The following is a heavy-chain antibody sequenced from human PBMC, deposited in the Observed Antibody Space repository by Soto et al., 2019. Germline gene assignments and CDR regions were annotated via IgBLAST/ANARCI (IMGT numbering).Heavy chain of an antibody. V-gene: IGHV1-18*01. CDR1: GYTLISFG. CDR3: ARDIMIRSRWGYATAPLYTYTGMDV. CDR2: INTYNGDT. D-gene: IGHD3-16*01. J-gene: IGHJ6*02. Sequence: QVQLVQSGPEMMKPGASVKVSCKTSGYTLISFGISWVRLAPGQGLEWMGWINTYNGDTKYAQKFQARVTMITDTSTNTAQMELRSVTSDDTAVYYCARDIMIRSRWGYATAPLYTYTGMDVWGQGTTVSVSS.